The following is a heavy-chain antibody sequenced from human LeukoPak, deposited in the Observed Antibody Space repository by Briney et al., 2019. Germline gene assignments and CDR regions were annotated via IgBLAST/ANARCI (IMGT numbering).Heavy chain of an antibody. V-gene: IGHV3-74*01. CDR2: INGDGSWT. CDR1: GFAFSGYG. CDR3: VSFYETY. D-gene: IGHD2-2*01. J-gene: IGHJ4*02. Sequence: GRSLRLPCEASGFAFSGYGMHWVRQAPGKGLVWVSHINGDGSWTSYADSVKGRFTISKDNAKNTVYLQMNNLRAEDTAVYYCVSFYETYWGRGTLVTVSS.